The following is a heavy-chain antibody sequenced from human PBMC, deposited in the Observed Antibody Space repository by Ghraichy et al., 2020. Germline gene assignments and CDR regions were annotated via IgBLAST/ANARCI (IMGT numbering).Heavy chain of an antibody. CDR2: IYYSGST. Sequence: SETLSLTCTVSVGSISSSSYYWGWIRQPPGKGLEWIGSIYYSGSTYYNPSLKSRVTISVDTSKNQFSLKLRSVTAADTAVYYCARAVEGIMITFGGVIGDAFDIWGQGTMVTVSS. V-gene: IGHV4-39*01. J-gene: IGHJ3*02. CDR1: VGSISSSSYY. D-gene: IGHD3-16*02. CDR3: ARAVEGIMITFGGVIGDAFDI.